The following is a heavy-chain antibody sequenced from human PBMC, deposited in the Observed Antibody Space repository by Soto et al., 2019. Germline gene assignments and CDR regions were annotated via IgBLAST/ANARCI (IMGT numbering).Heavy chain of an antibody. CDR2: IWYDGSNK. V-gene: IGHV3-33*01. CDR1: GFTFSRYG. J-gene: IGHJ5*02. Sequence: QVQLVESGGGVVQPGRSLRLSCEVSGFTFSRYGMHWVRQAPGKGLEWVAVIWYDGSNKDYADSVKGRFTISRDNSKNTLYLQMNSLRAEDTAVYYCARYDYGSGSYMRFDPWGQGTLVTVSS. D-gene: IGHD3-10*01. CDR3: ARYDYGSGSYMRFDP.